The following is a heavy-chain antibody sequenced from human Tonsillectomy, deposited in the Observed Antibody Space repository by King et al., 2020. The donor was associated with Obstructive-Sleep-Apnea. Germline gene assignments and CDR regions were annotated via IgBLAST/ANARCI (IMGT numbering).Heavy chain of an antibody. Sequence: VQLVESGGGLVQPGGSLRLSCAASGFTFNSYAMSWVRQAPGKGLDWVSTIIGIGDITYYADSVRGRFTISRDNTKKTLSLQMNSLRTEDTAIYYCAKLVGSTGVDYWGQGTPVAVSS. J-gene: IGHJ4*02. CDR3: AKLVGSTGVDY. V-gene: IGHV3-23*04. CDR2: IIGIGDIT. D-gene: IGHD2-8*02. CDR1: GFTFNSYA.